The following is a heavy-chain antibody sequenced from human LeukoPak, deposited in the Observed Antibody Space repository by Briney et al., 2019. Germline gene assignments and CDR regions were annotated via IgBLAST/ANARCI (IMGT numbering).Heavy chain of an antibody. CDR3: AREPYYYGSGSYYAGYDY. J-gene: IGHJ4*02. Sequence: GGSLRLSCAASGFTFSSYGMHWVRQAPGKGLEWMAVISYDGSNKYYADSVKGRLTISRDNSKNTLYLHMDSLRAEDTAVYYCAREPYYYGSGSYYAGYDYWGQGTLVTVSS. D-gene: IGHD3-10*01. CDR1: GFTFSSYG. CDR2: ISYDGSNK. V-gene: IGHV3-30*03.